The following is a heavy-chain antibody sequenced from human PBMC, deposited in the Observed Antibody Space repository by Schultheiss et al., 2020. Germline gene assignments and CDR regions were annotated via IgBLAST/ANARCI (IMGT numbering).Heavy chain of an antibody. D-gene: IGHD3-22*01. CDR1: GYTFTSYG. CDR3: AKGPKYYSYNSEYYYENFYYYGRDV. Sequence: ASVKVSCKASGYTFTSYGITWVRQAPGQGLEWMGWISTDNGNTHYAQNFQGRVTITRDTSASTAYMELSSLRYEDTAVYYCAKGPKYYSYNSEYYYENFYYYGRDVWGQGTTVTVAS. J-gene: IGHJ6*02. CDR2: ISTDNGNT. V-gene: IGHV1-18*01.